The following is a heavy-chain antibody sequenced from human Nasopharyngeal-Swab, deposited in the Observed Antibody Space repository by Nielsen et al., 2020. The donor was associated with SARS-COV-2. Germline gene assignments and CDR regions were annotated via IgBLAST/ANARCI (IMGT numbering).Heavy chain of an antibody. D-gene: IGHD3-10*01. CDR3: AGWITMIRGATFDI. V-gene: IGHV1-69*13. Sequence: SVKVSCKASAGTFSSYAVSGVRQAPGQGLEWMGGIIPIFGTANYAQKFQGRVTITADESTSTAFMELSSLRSEDTAVYYCAGWITMIRGATFDIWGQGTMVTVSS. CDR2: IIPIFGTA. J-gene: IGHJ3*02. CDR1: AGTFSSYA.